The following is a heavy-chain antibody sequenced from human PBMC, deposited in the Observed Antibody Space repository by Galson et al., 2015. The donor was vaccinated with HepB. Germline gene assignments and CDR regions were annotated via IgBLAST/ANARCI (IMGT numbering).Heavy chain of an antibody. CDR2: IYYSGST. Sequence: LSLTCTVSGGSISTYYWTWIRQPPGKGLEWIGYIYYSGSTNYNPSLKSRVTISVDTSKNQFSLNLSSVTAADTAVYYCARDLLEYCGGDCSKPYYYYGLDVWGQGTTVTVSS. CDR3: ARDLLEYCGGDCSKPYYYYGLDV. D-gene: IGHD2-21*02. CDR1: GGSISTYY. V-gene: IGHV4-59*01. J-gene: IGHJ6*02.